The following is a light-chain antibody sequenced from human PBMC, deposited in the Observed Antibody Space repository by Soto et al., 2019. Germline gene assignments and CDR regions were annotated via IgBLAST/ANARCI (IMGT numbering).Light chain of an antibody. V-gene: IGKV3D-15*01. Sequence: EIVLTQSPGTLSLSPGERATLSCRASQSVSSNSLAWYLQKPGQAPRLLIYSASSRATGIPDRFSGSGSGTEFTLTISSLQSEDFAVYYCQQYNNWPPLTFGGGTKVEIK. CDR2: SAS. CDR3: QQYNNWPPLT. J-gene: IGKJ4*01. CDR1: QSVSSN.